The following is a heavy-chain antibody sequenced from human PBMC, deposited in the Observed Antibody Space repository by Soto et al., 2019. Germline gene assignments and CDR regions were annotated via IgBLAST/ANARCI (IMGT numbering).Heavy chain of an antibody. D-gene: IGHD3-16*01. V-gene: IGHV5-51*01. CDR1: GYSFSSYW. J-gene: IGHJ5*02. CDR3: ARLAPSSIALGWFDP. Sequence: EVQLVQSGAEVKKPGESLKISCEGSGYSFSSYWIGWVRQKPGKGLELMGIIFPGDSETSYSPSFQGQVTISVDKSLTTAFLQWSSLKTSDTAMYYCARLAPSSIALGWFDPWGQGTLVTVSA. CDR2: IFPGDSET.